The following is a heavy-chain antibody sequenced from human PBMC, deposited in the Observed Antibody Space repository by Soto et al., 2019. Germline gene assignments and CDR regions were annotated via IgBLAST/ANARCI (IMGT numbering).Heavy chain of an antibody. V-gene: IGHV1-2*04. J-gene: IGHJ5*02. Sequence: ASVKVSCKASGYTFTGYYMHWVRQAPGQGLEWMGWINPNSGGTNYAQKFQGWVTMTRETSIRTAYMELSRLGSDDTAVYYCARSGSYSNWFDPWGQGTLVTVSS. CDR2: INPNSGGT. D-gene: IGHD1-26*01. CDR1: GYTFTGYY. CDR3: ARSGSYSNWFDP.